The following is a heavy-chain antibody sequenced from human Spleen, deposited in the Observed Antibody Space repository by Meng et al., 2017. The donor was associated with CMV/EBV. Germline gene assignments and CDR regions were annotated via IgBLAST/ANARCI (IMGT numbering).Heavy chain of an antibody. CDR1: GGSISSYY. J-gene: IGHJ4*02. V-gene: IGHV4-59*08. CDR2: IYYSGST. D-gene: IGHD6-6*01. Sequence: SETLSLTCTVSGGSISSYYWSWIRQPPGKGLEWIGYIYYSGSTNYNPSLKSRVTISVDTSKNQVSLKLSSVTVADTAVYYCARWWYTSSSGGYYFDYWGQGILVTVSS. CDR3: ARWWYTSSSGGYYFDY.